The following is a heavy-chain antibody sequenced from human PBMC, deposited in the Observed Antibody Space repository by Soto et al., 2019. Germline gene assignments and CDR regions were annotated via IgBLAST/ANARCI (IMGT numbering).Heavy chain of an antibody. Sequence: QITLKESGPTLVKPTQTLTLTCTFSGFSLSTGGVGVAWIRQPPGKALEWLAVIYWDDDKRYSPSLKNRLTVTKDTSKNQVVLTMTNLAPVDTATDYCAHTPFFGDKLDFWGQGTLVSVSS. V-gene: IGHV2-5*02. CDR2: IYWDDDK. CDR3: AHTPFFGDKLDF. J-gene: IGHJ4*02. D-gene: IGHD2-21*01. CDR1: GFSLSTGGVG.